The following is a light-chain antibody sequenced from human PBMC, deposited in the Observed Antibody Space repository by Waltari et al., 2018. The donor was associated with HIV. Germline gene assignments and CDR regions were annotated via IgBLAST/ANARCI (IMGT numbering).Light chain of an antibody. V-gene: IGKV1-39*01. CDR3: QQSYTTPTWT. CDR1: QRISSF. J-gene: IGKJ1*01. CDR2: VAS. Sequence: DIQMTQSPSSLSASVGDRVTITCRASQRISSFLSWYQQKPGKAPKLLISVASSLQSGVPSRFSGSGSGTDFTLTSSSLQPEDFGTYFCQQSYTTPTWTFGQGTKVEIK.